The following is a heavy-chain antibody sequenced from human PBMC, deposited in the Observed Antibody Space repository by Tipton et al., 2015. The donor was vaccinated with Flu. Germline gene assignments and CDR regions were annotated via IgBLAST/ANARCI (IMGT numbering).Heavy chain of an antibody. Sequence: TLSLTCTVPGGSISPYYWSWIRQPPGEGLEWIGYIYYSGSTKYNPSLKSRVTISVDTSKNQFSLKLSSVTAADTAVYYCARGGDGTGSSNSIIGPFDYWGQGTLVTVSP. V-gene: IGHV4-59*01. CDR2: IYYSGST. J-gene: IGHJ4*02. CDR1: GGSISPYY. D-gene: IGHD3-22*01. CDR3: ARGGDGTGSSNSIIGPFDY.